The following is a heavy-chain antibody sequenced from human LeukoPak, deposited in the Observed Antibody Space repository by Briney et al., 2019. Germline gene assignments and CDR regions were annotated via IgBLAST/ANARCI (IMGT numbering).Heavy chain of an antibody. CDR1: GGSISRYY. CDR3: ARSDYDSSGYYPEAFDI. J-gene: IGHJ3*02. V-gene: IGHV4-59*01. CDR2: IYYSGST. Sequence: PSETLSLTCTVSGGSISRYYWRWLRQPPGKGLEWIGYIYYSGSTNYNPSLKSRVTIPVDTSKNQFSLKLSSVTAADTAVYYCARSDYDSSGYYPEAFDIWGQGTMVTVSS. D-gene: IGHD3-22*01.